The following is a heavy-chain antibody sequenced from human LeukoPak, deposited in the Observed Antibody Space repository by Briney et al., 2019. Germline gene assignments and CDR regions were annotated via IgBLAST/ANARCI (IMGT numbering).Heavy chain of an antibody. D-gene: IGHD6-19*01. CDR3: ARVRYSSGWYWAPPFDY. CDR2: IYYSGST. J-gene: IGHJ4*02. Sequence: SETLSLTCTVSCGSVSSGSYYWSWIRQPPGKGLEWIGYIYYSGSTNYNPSLKSRVTISVDTSKNQFSLKLSSVTAADTAVYYCARVRYSSGWYWAPPFDYWGQGTLVTVSS. V-gene: IGHV4-61*01. CDR1: CGSVSSGSYY.